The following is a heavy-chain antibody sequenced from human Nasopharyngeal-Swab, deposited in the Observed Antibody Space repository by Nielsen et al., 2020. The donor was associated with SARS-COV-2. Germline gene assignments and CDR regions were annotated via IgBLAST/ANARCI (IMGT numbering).Heavy chain of an antibody. V-gene: IGHV3-13*04. CDR1: GFTFSSYD. D-gene: IGHD6-19*01. J-gene: IGHJ6*02. Sequence: GESLKISCAASGFTFSSYDMHWVRQATGKGLEWVSAIGTAGDTYYPGSVKGRFTISRENAKNSLYLQMNGLRAGDTAVYYCARDLYSSGGKYYYYGMDVWGQGTTVTVSS. CDR3: ARDLYSSGGKYYYYGMDV. CDR2: IGTAGDT.